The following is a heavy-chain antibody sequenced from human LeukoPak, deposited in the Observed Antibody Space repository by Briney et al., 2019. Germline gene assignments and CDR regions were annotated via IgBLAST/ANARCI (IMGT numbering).Heavy chain of an antibody. J-gene: IGHJ4*02. Sequence: ASVKVSCKASGYTVSTDDFNWVRQATGQGLEWMGWVNPNSGDTGYAQKFQGRVTMTRNTSISTVYMELRSLISEDTAVYYCATLEWHRNRWRLFYFDYWGQGTLVTVSS. CDR1: GYTVSTDD. CDR2: VNPNSGDT. V-gene: IGHV1-8*01. CDR3: ATLEWHRNRWRLFYFDY. D-gene: IGHD3-22*01.